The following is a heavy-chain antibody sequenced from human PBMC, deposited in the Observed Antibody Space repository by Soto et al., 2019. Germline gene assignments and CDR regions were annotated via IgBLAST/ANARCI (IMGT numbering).Heavy chain of an antibody. J-gene: IGHJ6*02. Sequence: EVQLLESGGGLVQPGGSLRLSCAASGFTFSSYAMSWVRQAPGKGLEWVSAISGSGGSTYYADSVKGRFTISRDNSKNTLYLQMNSLRAEDTAVYYCARDSMVRGNRQYYYYGMDVWGQGTTVTVSS. D-gene: IGHD3-10*01. CDR3: ARDSMVRGNRQYYYYGMDV. CDR1: GFTFSSYA. V-gene: IGHV3-23*01. CDR2: ISGSGGST.